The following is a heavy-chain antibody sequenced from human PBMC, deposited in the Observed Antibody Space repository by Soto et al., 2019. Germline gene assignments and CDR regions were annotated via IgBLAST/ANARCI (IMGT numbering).Heavy chain of an antibody. CDR1: GGSISSGGYH. Sequence: SETLSLTCTVSGGSISSGGYHWSWIRQHPGKGLEWIGYIYYSGSTYYNPSLKSRVTISVDTSKNQFSLRLSSVTAADTAVYYCARPRGSSGYGALDIWGQGTMVTVSS. CDR3: ARPRGSSGYGALDI. V-gene: IGHV4-31*03. J-gene: IGHJ3*02. D-gene: IGHD5-12*01. CDR2: IYYSGST.